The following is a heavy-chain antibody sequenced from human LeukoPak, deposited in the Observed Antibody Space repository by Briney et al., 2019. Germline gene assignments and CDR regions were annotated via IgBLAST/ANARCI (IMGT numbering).Heavy chain of an antibody. CDR2: IYYSGST. CDR3: ARRGAVAGQQYNWFDP. V-gene: IGHV4-39*01. J-gene: IGHJ5*02. Sequence: SETLSLTCTVSGGSISSSSYYWGWIRQPPGKGLEWIGSIYYSGSTYYNPSLKSRVTISVDTSKNQFSLKLSSVTAADTAVYYCARRGAVAGQQYNWFDPWGQGTLVTVSS. D-gene: IGHD6-19*01. CDR1: GGSISSSSYY.